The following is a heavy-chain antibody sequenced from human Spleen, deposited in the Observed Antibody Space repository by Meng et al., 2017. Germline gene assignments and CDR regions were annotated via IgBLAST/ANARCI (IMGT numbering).Heavy chain of an antibody. V-gene: IGHV3-74*03. CDR2: INSDGSST. CDR3: ARDAGYYFYY. D-gene: IGHD5-12*01. CDR1: GFTFSSSW. J-gene: IGHJ4*02. Sequence: GGSLRLSCAASGFTFSSSWMHWVRQAPGKGLLWVSHINSDGSSTSYADSVKGRFTISRDNAKNSLYLQMNTLRAEDTAFYYCARDAGYYFYYWGQGTLVTVSS.